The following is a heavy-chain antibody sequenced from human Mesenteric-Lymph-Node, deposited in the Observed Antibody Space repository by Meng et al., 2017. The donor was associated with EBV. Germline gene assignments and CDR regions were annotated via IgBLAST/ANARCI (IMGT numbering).Heavy chain of an antibody. CDR3: ARGGDLVVVSPMEDY. J-gene: IGHJ4*02. Sequence: QVQGVHSGAEVKKPGPSVKVSCKASGYTFTNYYMHWVRQAPGPGLEWVGRINPISGGTNLAQKFQGRVTMTRDTSISTVYLELSRLRSDDTAVYFCARGGDLVVVSPMEDYWGQGTLVTVSS. CDR2: INPISGGT. CDR1: GYTFTNYY. V-gene: IGHV1-2*06. D-gene: IGHD2-2*01.